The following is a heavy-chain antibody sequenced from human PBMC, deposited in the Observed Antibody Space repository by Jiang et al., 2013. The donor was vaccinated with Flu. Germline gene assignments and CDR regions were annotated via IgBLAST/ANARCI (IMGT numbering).Heavy chain of an antibody. CDR1: GFSFINYG. J-gene: IGHJ4*02. CDR2: ISGTGGST. Sequence: VQLLESGGGLVEPGGSLRLSCAASGFSFINYGMTWVRQAPGKGLEWVSGISGTGGSTFYADSVRGRFTISRDNSRNTLSLQMNNLRAEDTATYYCAKELSFRSNDGWFSEHATFDYWGQGILVTVSS. V-gene: IGHV3-23*01. D-gene: IGHD1-1*01. CDR3: AKELSFRSNDGWFSEHATFDY.